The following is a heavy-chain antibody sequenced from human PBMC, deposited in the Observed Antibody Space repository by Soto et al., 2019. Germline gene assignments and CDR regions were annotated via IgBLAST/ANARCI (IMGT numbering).Heavy chain of an antibody. CDR2: ISSSSSTI. V-gene: IGHV3-48*01. CDR3: AREESWARYYYYYMDV. J-gene: IGHJ6*03. CDR1: GFTFSSYS. D-gene: IGHD7-27*01. Sequence: GGSLRLSCAASGFTFSSYSMNWVRQAPGKGLEWVSYISSSSSTIYYADSVKGRFTISRDNAKNSLYLQMNSLRAEDTAVYYCAREESWARYYYYYMDVWGKGNTVTVSS.